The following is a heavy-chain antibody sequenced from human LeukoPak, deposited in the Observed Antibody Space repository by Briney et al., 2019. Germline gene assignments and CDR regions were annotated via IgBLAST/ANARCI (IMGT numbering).Heavy chain of an antibody. CDR2: INHSGST. J-gene: IGHJ5*02. D-gene: IGHD4-11*01. Sequence: TSETLSLTCAVYGGSFSGYYWSWIRQPPGKGLEWIGEINHSGSTNYNPSLKSRVTISVDTSKNQFSLKLSSVTAADTAVYYCARHATTPNWFDPWGQGTLVTVSS. V-gene: IGHV4-34*01. CDR3: ARHATTPNWFDP. CDR1: GGSFSGYY.